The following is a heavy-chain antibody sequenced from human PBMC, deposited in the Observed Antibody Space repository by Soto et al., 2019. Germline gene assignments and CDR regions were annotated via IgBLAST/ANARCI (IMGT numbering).Heavy chain of an antibody. CDR2: INYDGSST. J-gene: IGHJ4*02. D-gene: IGHD3-10*01. V-gene: IGHV3-74*01. CDR3: TRGPRPTSVGTGAY. Sequence: GGSLRLSCAASGFTFSTYWMHWVRQAPGKGLVWVSRINYDGSSTDYADSVKGRFTISRDNAKNTLYLQMNTLTAEDPAVYYCTRGPRPTSVGTGAYWGQGTLVTVSS. CDR1: GFTFSTYW.